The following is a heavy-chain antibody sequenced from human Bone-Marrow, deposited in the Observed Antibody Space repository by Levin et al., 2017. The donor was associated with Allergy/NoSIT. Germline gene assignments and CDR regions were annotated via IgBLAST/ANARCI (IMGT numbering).Heavy chain of an antibody. CDR3: AKEAGYASRRDYDY. D-gene: IGHD6-13*01. CDR1: GFTFSSYG. CDR2: ISYDGSGT. Sequence: PGGSLRLSCAASGFTFSSYGMHWVRQAPGKGLEWVAAISYDGSGTYYADSVRGRFTIARDTSKDSVFLQMNSLRAEDTAVYYCAKEAGYASRRDYDYWGQGTQVTVSS. J-gene: IGHJ4*02. V-gene: IGHV3-30*18.